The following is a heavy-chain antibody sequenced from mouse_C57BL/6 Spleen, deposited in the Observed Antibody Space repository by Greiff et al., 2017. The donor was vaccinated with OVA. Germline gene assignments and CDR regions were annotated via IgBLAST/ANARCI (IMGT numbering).Heavy chain of an antibody. CDR1: GFSLTSYG. J-gene: IGHJ4*01. CDR3: ARVRITTRDYYAMDY. CDR2: IWSGGST. V-gene: IGHV2-2*01. Sequence: VKLVESGPGLVQPSQSLSITCTVSGFSLTSYGVHWVRQSPGKGLEWLGVIWSGGSTDYNAAFISRLSISKDNSKSQVFFKMNSLQADDTAIYYCARVRITTRDYYAMDYWGQGTSVTVSS. D-gene: IGHD2-4*01.